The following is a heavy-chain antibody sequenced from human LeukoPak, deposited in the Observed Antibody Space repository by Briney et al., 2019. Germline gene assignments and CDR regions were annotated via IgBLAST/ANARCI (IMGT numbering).Heavy chain of an antibody. D-gene: IGHD5-18*01. V-gene: IGHV3-23*01. Sequence: PGGSLRLSCAASGFTFSSSAMSWVRRTPGKGLEWVSSITGNGAATDYSDSVKGRFTISRDNSKNTLSLQMNSLRAEDTAVYFCAKERRRVDTAMVRSYYFENWGQGTLVTVSS. CDR3: AKERRRVDTAMVRSYYFEN. CDR1: GFTFSSSA. J-gene: IGHJ4*02. CDR2: ITGNGAAT.